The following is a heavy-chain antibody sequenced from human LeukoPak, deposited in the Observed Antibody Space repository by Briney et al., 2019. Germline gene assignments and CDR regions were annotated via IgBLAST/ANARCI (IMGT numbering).Heavy chain of an antibody. CDR3: ASASIAVAGSDFDY. D-gene: IGHD6-19*01. Sequence: GGSLRLSCAASGFTFSSYAMHCVRQAPGKGLEWVAVISYDGSNKYYADSVKGRFTISRDNSKNTLYLQMNSLRAEDTAVYYCASASIAVAGSDFDYWGQGTLVTVSS. CDR1: GFTFSSYA. J-gene: IGHJ4*02. CDR2: ISYDGSNK. V-gene: IGHV3-30-3*01.